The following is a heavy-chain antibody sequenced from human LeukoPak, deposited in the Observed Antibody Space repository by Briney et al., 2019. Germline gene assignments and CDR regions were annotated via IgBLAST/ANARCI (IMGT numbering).Heavy chain of an antibody. V-gene: IGHV4-38-2*02. CDR1: GYSISSGYY. CDR2: IYHSGST. D-gene: IGHD6-13*01. CDR3: ARDLTGGGSWYQYYFDY. Sequence: SETLSLTCTVSGYSISSGYYWGWIRQPPGKGLEWIGSIYHSGSTYYNPSLKSRVTISVDTSKNQFSLKLSSVTAADTAVYYCARDLTGGGSWYQYYFDYWGQGTLVTVSS. J-gene: IGHJ4*02.